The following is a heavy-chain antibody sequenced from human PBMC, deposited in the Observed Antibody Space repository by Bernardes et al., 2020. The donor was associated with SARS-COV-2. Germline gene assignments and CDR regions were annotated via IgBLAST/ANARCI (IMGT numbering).Heavy chain of an antibody. D-gene: IGHD3-10*01. J-gene: IGHJ4*02. CDR2: INHSGSA. CDR3: ARGDGDAADH. Sequence: SETLSLTCAVYGGSFSGYYWSWIRQPPGKGLEWIGEINHSGSANYNPSLKSRVTISRDTSKNQFSLKLISVTAADTAVYFCARGDGDAADHWGQGTLVTVSS. V-gene: IGHV4-34*01. CDR1: GGSFSGYY.